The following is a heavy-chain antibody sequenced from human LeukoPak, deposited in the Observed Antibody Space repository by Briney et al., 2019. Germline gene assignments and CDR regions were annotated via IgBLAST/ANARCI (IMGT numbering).Heavy chain of an antibody. V-gene: IGHV4-39*07. CDR2: VYYSGST. Sequence: SETLSLTCSVSGGSISSSSYYWGWIRQPPGKGLEWIGSVYYSGSTYYNPSLKSRVTISVDTSKNQFSLKLSSVTAADTAVYYCARVNRGSSGYYYRGLENGLYFDYWGQGTLVTVSS. CDR3: ARVNRGSSGYYYRGLENGLYFDY. J-gene: IGHJ4*02. D-gene: IGHD3-22*01. CDR1: GGSISSSSYY.